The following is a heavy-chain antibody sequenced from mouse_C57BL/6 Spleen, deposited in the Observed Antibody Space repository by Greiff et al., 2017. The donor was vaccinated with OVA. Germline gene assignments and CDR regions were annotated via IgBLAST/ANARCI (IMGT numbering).Heavy chain of an antibody. CDR3: ADSNPYYAMDY. Sequence: VQLQESGPELVKPGASVKISCKASGYAFSSSWMNWVKQRPGKGLEWIGRIYPGDGDTNYNGKFKGKATLTADKSSSTAYMQLSSLTSEDSAVYFCADSNPYYAMDYWGQGTSVTVSS. J-gene: IGHJ4*01. CDR2: IYPGDGDT. V-gene: IGHV1-82*01. CDR1: GYAFSSSW. D-gene: IGHD2-5*01.